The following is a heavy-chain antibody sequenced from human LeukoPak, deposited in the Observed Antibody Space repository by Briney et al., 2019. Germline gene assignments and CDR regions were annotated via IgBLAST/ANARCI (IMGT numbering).Heavy chain of an antibody. CDR2: ISGSSNYI. Sequence: GGSLRLSCAASGLTFSSHTMNWVRQAPVKGLEWVSSISGSSNYIYYADSVKGRFTISRDNAKNSLYLQMNSLRVEDTAVYYCARDYGPTDYWGQGTLVTVSS. J-gene: IGHJ4*02. D-gene: IGHD3-10*01. CDR1: GLTFSSHT. CDR3: ARDYGPTDY. V-gene: IGHV3-21*01.